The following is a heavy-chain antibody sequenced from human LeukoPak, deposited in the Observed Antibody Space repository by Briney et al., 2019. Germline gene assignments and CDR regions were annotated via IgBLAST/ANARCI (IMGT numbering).Heavy chain of an antibody. Sequence: SETLSLTCTVSGGSMSSSSYYWGWIRQPPGKGLEWIGSIYYSESTYQNPSLKSRVTISVDTSKNQFSLKLSSVTAADTAVYYCARVRIDYGSGSYYRPSFDYWGQGTLVTVSS. J-gene: IGHJ4*02. V-gene: IGHV4-39*07. CDR1: GGSMSSSSYY. D-gene: IGHD3-10*01. CDR2: IYYSEST. CDR3: ARVRIDYGSGSYYRPSFDY.